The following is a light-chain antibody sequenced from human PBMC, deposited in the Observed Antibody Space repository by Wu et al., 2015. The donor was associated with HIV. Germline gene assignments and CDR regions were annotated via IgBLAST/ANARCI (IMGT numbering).Light chain of an antibody. Sequence: EIVMTQSPVTLSVSPGERVTLSCRASQSISSNLAWFQQKPAQAPRLLIHGASTRATGIPARFTGGGSGTDYSLTISSLEPEDFAVYYCQQHANWPLTFGQGTRLEIK. CDR1: QSISSN. CDR3: QQHANWPLT. CDR2: GAS. J-gene: IGKJ5*01. V-gene: IGKV3-15*01.